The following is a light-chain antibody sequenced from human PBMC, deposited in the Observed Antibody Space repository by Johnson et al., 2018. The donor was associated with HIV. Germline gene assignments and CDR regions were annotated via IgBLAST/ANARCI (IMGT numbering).Light chain of an antibody. CDR3: GTWDSSLSFYV. J-gene: IGLJ1*01. CDR1: SANIGDNS. CDR2: ENN. V-gene: IGLV1-51*02. Sequence: HSVLTQPPSVSAAPGQKVTISCSGSSANIGDNSVSWYQQLPGTAPKLLIYENNKRPSGIPDRFSGSKSGTSATLGITGLQTGDEADYYCGTWDSSLSFYVFGTGTKVTVL.